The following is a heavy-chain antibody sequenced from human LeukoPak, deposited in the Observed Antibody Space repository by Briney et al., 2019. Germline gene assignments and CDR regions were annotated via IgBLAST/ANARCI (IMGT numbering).Heavy chain of an antibody. CDR1: GGSISSYY. CDR2: IYYSGST. J-gene: IGHJ6*03. V-gene: IGHV4-59*01. D-gene: IGHD2-2*01. CDR3: ATGPYCSSTSCYVSGYYYYYMDV. Sequence: SETLSLTCTVSGGSISSYYWSWIRQPPGKGLEWIGYIYYSGSTNYNPSLKSRVTISVDTSKNQFSLKLRSVTAADTAVYYCATGPYCSSTSCYVSGYYYYYMDVWGKGTTVTVSS.